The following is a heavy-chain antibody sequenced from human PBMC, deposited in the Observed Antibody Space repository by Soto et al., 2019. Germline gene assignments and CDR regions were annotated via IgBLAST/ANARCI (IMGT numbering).Heavy chain of an antibody. CDR3: GRRGLYGSGSDACDS. CDR2: IIPILGIA. Sequence: SVKVSCKASGGTFSSYTISWVRQAPGQGLEWMGRIIPILGIANYAQKFQGRVTITADKSTSTAYMELSSLRSEDTAVYYCGRRGLYGSGSDACDSWAQGTMLTVS. CDR1: GGTFSSYT. J-gene: IGHJ3*02. D-gene: IGHD3-10*01. V-gene: IGHV1-69*02.